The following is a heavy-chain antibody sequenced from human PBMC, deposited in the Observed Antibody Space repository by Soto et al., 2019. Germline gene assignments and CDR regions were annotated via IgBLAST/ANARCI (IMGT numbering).Heavy chain of an antibody. Sequence: SETLSLTCTVSGGSIRNYYWSWIRQPPGKGLEWIGHIFYTGNTNYNPALESRVTISVDTSKNQFSLKLSSVTAADTAFYYCARDSGYNYGYFRWFDPWGQGTLVTVS. J-gene: IGHJ5*02. V-gene: IGHV4-59*01. D-gene: IGHD5-18*01. CDR1: GGSIRNYY. CDR3: ARDSGYNYGYFRWFDP. CDR2: IFYTGNT.